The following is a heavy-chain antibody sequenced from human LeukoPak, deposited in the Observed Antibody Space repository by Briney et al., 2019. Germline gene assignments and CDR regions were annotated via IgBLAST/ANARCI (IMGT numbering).Heavy chain of an antibody. V-gene: IGHV3-7*03. CDR3: AKSAGVATIYFDS. CDR1: GFTFSSYW. Sequence: GGSLRLSCAVSGFTFSSYWMRWVRLAPGKGLAWVANIKQDGGEKYYVDSVKGRFTISRDNSKSTLYLQMDNLRAEDTAVYFCAKSAGVATIYFDSWGQGALVTVSS. CDR2: IKQDGGEK. D-gene: IGHD5-12*01. J-gene: IGHJ4*02.